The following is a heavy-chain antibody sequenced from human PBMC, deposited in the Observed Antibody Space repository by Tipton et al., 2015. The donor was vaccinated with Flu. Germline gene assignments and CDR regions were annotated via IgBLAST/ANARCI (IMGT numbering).Heavy chain of an antibody. J-gene: IGHJ5*02. D-gene: IGHD6-19*01. CDR3: ARDHQWLRTSANWFDP. CDR2: IYTSGGT. V-gene: IGHV4-4*07. CDR1: GGSISSYY. Sequence: TLSLTCTVSGGSISSYYWSWIRQPAGKGLEWIGRIYTSGGTNYNPSLKSRVTMSVDTSKNQFSLNLSSVTAADTAVYHCARDHQWLRTSANWFDPWGQGTLVTVSS.